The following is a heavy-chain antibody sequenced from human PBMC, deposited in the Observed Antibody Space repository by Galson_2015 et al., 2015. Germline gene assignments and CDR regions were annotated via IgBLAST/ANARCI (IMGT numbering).Heavy chain of an antibody. Sequence: CTVSGGSVSSGTSYWSWIRQPPGTGLEWLGYIYYTGSTNYNPSLKSRVTISVDTSKNQFSLKLSSVTAADTAVYYCARARDGYNEQFDYWGQGTLVTVSS. CDR3: ARARDGYNEQFDY. CDR2: IYYTGST. J-gene: IGHJ4*02. V-gene: IGHV4-61*01. D-gene: IGHD5-24*01. CDR1: GGSVSSGTSY.